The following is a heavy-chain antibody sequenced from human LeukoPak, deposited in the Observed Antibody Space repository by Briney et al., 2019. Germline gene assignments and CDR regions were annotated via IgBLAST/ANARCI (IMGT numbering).Heavy chain of an antibody. CDR3: ARSERSLTLDYYYYGMDV. J-gene: IGHJ6*02. D-gene: IGHD2-2*03. CDR1: GGTFSSYA. CDR2: IIPIFGTA. Sequence: SVKVSCKASGGTFSSYAISWVRQAPGQGLEWMGGIIPIFGTANYAQKFQGRVTITADESTSTAYMELSSLRSEDTAVYYCARSERSLTLDYYYYGMDVWSQGTTVTVSS. V-gene: IGHV1-69*13.